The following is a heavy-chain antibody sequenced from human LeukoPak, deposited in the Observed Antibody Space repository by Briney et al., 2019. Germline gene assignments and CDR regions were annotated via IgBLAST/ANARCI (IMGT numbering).Heavy chain of an antibody. CDR3: AKRQYASGWNSGNY. J-gene: IGHJ4*02. Sequence: GGSLRLSCAASGFTLSSYAMSWVRQAPGKGLEWVSSISGGHGGTYYADSVKGRFTISRDDSKNTLYLQVNSLRAEDTAVYYCAKRQYASGWNSGNYWGQGTLVTVAS. D-gene: IGHD1/OR15-1a*01. V-gene: IGHV3-23*01. CDR1: GFTLSSYA. CDR2: ISGGHGGT.